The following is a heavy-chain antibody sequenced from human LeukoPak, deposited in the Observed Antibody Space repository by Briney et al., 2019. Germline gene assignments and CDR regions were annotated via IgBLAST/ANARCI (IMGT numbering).Heavy chain of an antibody. Sequence: ASVKVSCKASGYTFTSYGISWVRQAPGQGLEWMGLINPSGGSTNYAQKFQGRVTMTRDTSTSTVYMELSSLRSEDTAVYYCAKGPSITMIRGGQWYYYMDVWGKGTTVTISS. CDR1: GYTFTSYG. J-gene: IGHJ6*03. CDR2: INPSGGST. D-gene: IGHD3-10*01. V-gene: IGHV1-46*01. CDR3: AKGPSITMIRGGQWYYYMDV.